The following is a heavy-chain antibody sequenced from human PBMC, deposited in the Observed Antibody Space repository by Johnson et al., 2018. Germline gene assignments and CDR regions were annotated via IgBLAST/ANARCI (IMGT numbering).Heavy chain of an antibody. Sequence: VQLVESGGGLVQPGGSLRLSCAASGFTFSSYAMSWVRQPPGKGLEWVSATSGSGGSTNYADSVKGRFTISRDSSKNTLYLQMNSLRAEDTAVYFCAKHYATYYYYSHMDVWGKGTTVTVSS. CDR1: GFTFSSYA. CDR2: TSGSGGST. D-gene: IGHD3-16*01. V-gene: IGHV3-23*04. J-gene: IGHJ6*03. CDR3: AKHYATYYYYSHMDV.